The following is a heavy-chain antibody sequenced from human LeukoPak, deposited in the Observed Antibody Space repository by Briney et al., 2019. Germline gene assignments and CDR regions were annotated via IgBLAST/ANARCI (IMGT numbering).Heavy chain of an antibody. Sequence: KPSETLSLTCAVYGGSFSGYYWSWIRQPPGKGLEWIGEINHSGSTNYNPSLKSRVTISVDTSKNQFSLKLSSVTAADTAAYYCARGSSTYYDFWCCYCRDPTHCDYWGQGTLVTVSS. CDR1: GGSFSGYY. CDR3: ARGSSTYYDFWCCYCRDPTHCDY. D-gene: IGHD3-3*01. CDR2: INHSGST. J-gene: IGHJ4*02. V-gene: IGHV4-34*01.